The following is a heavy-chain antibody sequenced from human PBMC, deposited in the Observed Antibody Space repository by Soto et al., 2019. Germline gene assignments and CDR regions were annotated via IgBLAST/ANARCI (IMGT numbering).Heavy chain of an antibody. J-gene: IGHJ3*02. V-gene: IGHV1-69*13. CDR1: GGTFSSYA. CDR3: ARDRRTTVTTKFHDAFAI. Sequence: SVKVSCKASGGTFSSYAISWVRQAPGQGLEWMGGIIPIFGTANYAQKFQGRVTITADESTSTAYMELSSLRSDDTAVYYCARDRRTTVTTKFHDAFAIWGQGTMVTVS. CDR2: IIPIFGTA. D-gene: IGHD4-17*01.